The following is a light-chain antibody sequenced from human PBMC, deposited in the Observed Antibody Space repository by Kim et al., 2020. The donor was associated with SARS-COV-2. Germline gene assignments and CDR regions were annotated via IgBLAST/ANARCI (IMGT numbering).Light chain of an antibody. J-gene: IGLJ1*01. CDR2: SNN. V-gene: IGLV1-44*01. Sequence: GQRVTVSCSGSSSNTGSNTVNWYQQLPGTAPKLLIHSNNERPSGVPDRFSGSKSGTSASLAISGLQSEDEADYSCAAWDDSLNDYVFGTGTKVTVL. CDR3: AAWDDSLNDYV. CDR1: SSNTGSNT.